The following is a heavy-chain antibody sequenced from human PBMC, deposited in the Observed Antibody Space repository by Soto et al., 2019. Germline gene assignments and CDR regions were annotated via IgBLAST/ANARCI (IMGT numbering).Heavy chain of an antibody. Sequence: GGSLRLSCAASGFTFSSYSMNWVRQAPGKGLEWVSSISSSSSYIYYADSVKGRFTISRDNAKNSLYLQMNSLRAEDTAVYYCARGGSSTSGSARRGYYYGMDVWGEGSRVTVTS. CDR2: ISSSSSYI. CDR1: GFTFSSYS. CDR3: ARGGSSTSGSARRGYYYGMDV. D-gene: IGHD2-2*01. V-gene: IGHV3-21*01. J-gene: IGHJ6*02.